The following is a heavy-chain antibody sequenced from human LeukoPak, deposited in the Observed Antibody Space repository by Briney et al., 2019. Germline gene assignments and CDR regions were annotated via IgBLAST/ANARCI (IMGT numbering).Heavy chain of an antibody. Sequence: GGSLRLSCAASGFTFSRYWMHWVRQAPGKGLVWVSRINSDQSNTNYADSVKGRFTISRDNSRDPLYLQMNSLSAEDTANYICSKDGGTYPYFLDVWGRGT. CDR2: INSDQSNT. J-gene: IGHJ6*03. CDR3: SKDGGTYPYFLDV. CDR1: GFTFSRYW. D-gene: IGHD2/OR15-2a*01. V-gene: IGHV3-74*01.